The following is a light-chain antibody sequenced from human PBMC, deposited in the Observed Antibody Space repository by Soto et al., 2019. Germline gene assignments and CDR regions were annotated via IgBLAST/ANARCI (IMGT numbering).Light chain of an antibody. J-gene: IGKJ2*01. Sequence: DIVMTQSPDSLAVSLGERATINCKSSQSALSSSNNKNFLAWYQQKPGQSPKLLIYWASTRESGVPDRFSGSGSGTDFTLTISSLQAEDVAVYYCQQYYSIPFTFGQGTKLEIK. CDR1: QSALSSSNNKNF. CDR2: WAS. CDR3: QQYYSIPFT. V-gene: IGKV4-1*01.